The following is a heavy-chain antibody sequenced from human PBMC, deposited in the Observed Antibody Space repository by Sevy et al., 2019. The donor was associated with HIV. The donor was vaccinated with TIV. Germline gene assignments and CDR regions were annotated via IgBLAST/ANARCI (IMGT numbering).Heavy chain of an antibody. Sequence: GESLKISCKGSGYTFTSYYIAWVRQMPGKGPEWMGFIFPGDSDIRYNPSFQGHVVISADNSLNTAYLQWGSLKASDSAMYFCARHSDFSSSWYDYWGLGTLVTVSS. D-gene: IGHD4-4*01. CDR1: GYTFTSYY. CDR3: ARHSDFSSSWYDY. J-gene: IGHJ4*02. V-gene: IGHV5-51*01. CDR2: IFPGDSDI.